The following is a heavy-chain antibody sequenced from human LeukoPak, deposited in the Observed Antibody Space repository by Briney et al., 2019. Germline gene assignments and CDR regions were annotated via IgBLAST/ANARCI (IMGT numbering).Heavy chain of an antibody. D-gene: IGHD4-23*01. Sequence: GGSLRLSCAASGFTFSSYSMNWVRQAPGKGLEWVSSISSSSSYIYYADSVKGRFTISRDNAKNSLYLQMNSLRAEDTAVYYCARDLPWGGDNAFDYWGQGTLVTVSS. CDR3: ARDLPWGGDNAFDY. V-gene: IGHV3-21*01. CDR2: ISSSSSYI. CDR1: GFTFSSYS. J-gene: IGHJ4*02.